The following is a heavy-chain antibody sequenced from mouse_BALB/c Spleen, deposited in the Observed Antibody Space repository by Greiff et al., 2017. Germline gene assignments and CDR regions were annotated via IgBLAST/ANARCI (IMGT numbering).Heavy chain of an antibody. J-gene: IGHJ4*01. Sequence: LVKTGASVKISCKASGYSFTGYYMHWVKQSHGKSLEWIGYISCYNGATSYNQKFKGKATFTVDTSSSTAYMQCNSLTSEDSAVYYCARSLLRLRGAMDYWGQGTSVTVAS. CDR2: ISCYNGAT. CDR1: GYSFTGYY. D-gene: IGHD1-2*01. V-gene: IGHV1S34*01. CDR3: ARSLLRLRGAMDY.